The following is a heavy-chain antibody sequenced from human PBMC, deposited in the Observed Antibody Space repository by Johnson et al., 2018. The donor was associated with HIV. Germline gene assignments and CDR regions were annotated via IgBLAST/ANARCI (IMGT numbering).Heavy chain of an antibody. D-gene: IGHD6-13*01. V-gene: IGHV3-30-3*01. J-gene: IGHJ3*02. CDR1: GFTFSGYA. Sequence: QVQLVESGGGLIQPGGSLRLSCAASGFTFSGYAMHWVRQAPGKGLEWVAFISYDGSTKYYADSVRGRFTISRDNSKNTLYLQMNSLPPEDTAVYYCATEGAAAAAGPSDAFDIWGRGTMVTVSS. CDR2: ISYDGSTK. CDR3: ATEGAAAAAGPSDAFDI.